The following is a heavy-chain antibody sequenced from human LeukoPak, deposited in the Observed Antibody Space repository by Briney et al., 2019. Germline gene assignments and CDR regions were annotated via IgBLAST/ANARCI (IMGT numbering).Heavy chain of an antibody. Sequence: SVKVSCKASGYTFTSYYMHWVRQAPGQGLEWMGGIIPIFGTANYAQKFQGRVTITTDESTSTAYMELSSLRSEDTAVYYCARDNYAGANWFDPWGQGTLVTVSS. CDR1: GYTFTSYY. J-gene: IGHJ5*02. V-gene: IGHV1-69*05. CDR2: IIPIFGTA. CDR3: ARDNYAGANWFDP. D-gene: IGHD1-7*01.